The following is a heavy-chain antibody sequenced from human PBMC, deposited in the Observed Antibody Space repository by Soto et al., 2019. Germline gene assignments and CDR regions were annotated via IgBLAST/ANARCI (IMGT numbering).Heavy chain of an antibody. CDR2: IIPIFGTA. V-gene: IGHV1-69*01. D-gene: IGHD6-6*01. Sequence: QVQLVQSGAEVKKPGSSVKVSCKASGGTFSSYAISWVRQAPGQGLEWMGGIIPIFGTATYAQKFQGRVTITADESTSTAYMELSSLRSEDTAVYYCARRYSSSPKHAFDIWGQGTMVTVSS. CDR3: ARRYSSSPKHAFDI. J-gene: IGHJ3*02. CDR1: GGTFSSYA.